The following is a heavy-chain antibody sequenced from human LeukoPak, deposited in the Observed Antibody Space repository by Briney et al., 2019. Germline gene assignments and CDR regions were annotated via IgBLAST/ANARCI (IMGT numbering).Heavy chain of an antibody. CDR2: ISGSGGST. J-gene: IGHJ4*02. V-gene: IGHV3-23*01. CDR3: AKDTHVVTAMGISFYFDY. CDR1: GFTFSSYA. Sequence: PGGSLRLSCAASGFTFSSYAMSWVRQAPGKGLEWVSAISGSGGSTYYADSVKGRFTISRDNSKNTLYLQMNSLRAEDTAVYYCAKDTHVVTAMGISFYFDYWGQGTLVTVSS. D-gene: IGHD5-18*01.